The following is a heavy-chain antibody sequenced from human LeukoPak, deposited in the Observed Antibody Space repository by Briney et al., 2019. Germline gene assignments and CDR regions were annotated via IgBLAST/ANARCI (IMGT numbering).Heavy chain of an antibody. J-gene: IGHJ5*02. Sequence: SETLSLTCTVSGGSISSYYWSWIRQPPGKGLEWIGHIYDSGSTNYNPSLKSRVTISEDTSKNQFSLKLSSVTAADTAVYYCASSSMAYGSGNWFDPWGQGTLVTVSS. CDR2: IYDSGST. D-gene: IGHD3-10*01. CDR3: ASSSMAYGSGNWFDP. V-gene: IGHV4-59*01. CDR1: GGSISSYY.